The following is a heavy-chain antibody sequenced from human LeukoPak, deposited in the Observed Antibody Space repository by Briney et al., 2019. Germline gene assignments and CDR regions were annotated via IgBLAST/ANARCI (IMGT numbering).Heavy chain of an antibody. CDR1: GFTFSSYC. J-gene: IGHJ4*02. D-gene: IGHD3-10*01. CDR3: VRGSGLVVRGDFFDY. Sequence: GGSLRLSCAASGFTFSSYCMHWVRQAPGKGLEWVAVIWYDGSEKYYADSVKGRLTISRDNSKNTVYLQMNSLRAEDTAVYYCVRGSGLVVRGDFFDYWGQGTLVTVSS. V-gene: IGHV3-33*08. CDR2: IWYDGSEK.